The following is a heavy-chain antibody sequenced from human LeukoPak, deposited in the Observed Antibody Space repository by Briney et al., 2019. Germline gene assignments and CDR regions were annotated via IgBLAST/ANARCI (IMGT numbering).Heavy chain of an antibody. J-gene: IGHJ4*02. CDR3: AKEGLELEFDC. V-gene: IGHV3-23*01. CDR2: ISGSGAST. CDR1: GFTFNTYA. Sequence: GRSVRLSCAASGFTFNTYAMSWVRQAPGKGLEWVSTISGSGASTYVADSVKGRFTVSRDNSENTLFLQMNSLTGEDTAVYYCAKEGLELEFDCWGQGTLVTVSS. D-gene: IGHD3-3*01.